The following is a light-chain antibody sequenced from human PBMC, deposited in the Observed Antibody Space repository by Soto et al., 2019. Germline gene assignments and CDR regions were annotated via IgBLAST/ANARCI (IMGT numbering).Light chain of an antibody. Sequence: QSALTQPASVSGSPGQSITISCTGTSSDVGGYNYVSWYQQHPGKAPKLMIYEVSNRPSGVSNRFSGSKSGNTASLPISGPQPEDEADSHCSSYTSSSSDYVFGTGTKLTVL. CDR1: SSDVGGYNY. J-gene: IGLJ1*01. CDR2: EVS. V-gene: IGLV2-14*01. CDR3: SSYTSSSSDYV.